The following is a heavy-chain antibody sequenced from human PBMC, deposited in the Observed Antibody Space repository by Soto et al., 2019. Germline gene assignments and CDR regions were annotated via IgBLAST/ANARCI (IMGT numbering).Heavy chain of an antibody. V-gene: IGHV4-39*01. CDR3: ASPKIAFYNWFDP. CDR1: GGSISSSSYY. D-gene: IGHD3-3*02. J-gene: IGHJ5*02. CDR2: IYYSGST. Sequence: QLQLQESGPGLVKPSETLSLTCTVSGGSISSSSYYWGWIRQPPGNGLEWIGSIYYSGSTYYNPSLKSRVTISVGTSKNQFSLRLSSVTAADTAVYYCASPKIAFYNWFDPWGQGTLVTVSS.